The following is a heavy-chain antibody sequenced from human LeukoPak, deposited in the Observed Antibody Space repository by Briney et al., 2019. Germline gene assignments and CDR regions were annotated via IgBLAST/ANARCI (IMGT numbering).Heavy chain of an antibody. J-gene: IGHJ6*02. V-gene: IGHV3-53*01. CDR1: GFTVSSNY. D-gene: IGHD3-10*01. CDR3: ARDTTTRMVRGVIPYYYGMDV. CDR2: IYSGGST. Sequence: GGSLRLSCAASGFTVSSNYMSWVRQAPGKGLEWVSVIYSGGSTYYADSVKGRFTISRDNSKNTLYLQMNSLRAEDTAVYYCARDTTTRMVRGVIPYYYGMDVWGQGTTVTVSS.